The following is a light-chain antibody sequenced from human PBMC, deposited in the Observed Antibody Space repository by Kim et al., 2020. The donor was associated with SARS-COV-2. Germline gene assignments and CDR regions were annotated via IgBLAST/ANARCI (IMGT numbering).Light chain of an antibody. J-gene: IGKJ4*01. CDR3: QQRTNWPLT. V-gene: IGKV3-11*01. CDR1: QSVSSY. Sequence: EIVLTQSPDTLSVSPGERAPLSCRASQSVSSYLAWYQQKAGQAPRLLIYDASNRATGIPARFSGSGSGTDFTLTISSLEPEDFAVYYCQQRTNWPLTFGGGTKLEI. CDR2: DAS.